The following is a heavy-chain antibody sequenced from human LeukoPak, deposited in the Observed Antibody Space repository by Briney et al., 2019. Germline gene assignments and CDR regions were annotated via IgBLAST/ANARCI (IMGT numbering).Heavy chain of an antibody. J-gene: IGHJ5*02. V-gene: IGHV3-53*01. CDR1: GFTVSSNY. CDR3: GRTTAGSGNWLDP. D-gene: IGHD6-13*01. CDR2: IYSGGST. Sequence: GGSLRLSCAASGFTVSSNYISWVRQAPGKGLEWVSIIYSGGSTYYADSVKGRFTISRDNSKNTVYLQMNSLRAEDTAVYYCGRTTAGSGNWLDPWGQGTLVTVSS.